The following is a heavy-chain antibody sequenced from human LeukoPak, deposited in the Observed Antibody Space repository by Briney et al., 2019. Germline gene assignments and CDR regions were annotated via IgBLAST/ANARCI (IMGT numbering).Heavy chain of an antibody. CDR2: IYHSGST. J-gene: IGHJ4*02. D-gene: IGHD3-3*01. Sequence: PSETLSLTCTVSGYSISSGYYWGWIRQPPGKGLEWIGSIYHSGSTYYNPSLKSRVTISVDTSKNQFSLKLSSVTAADTAVYYCARHLRTYYDFWSGYSSLDYWGQGTLVTVSS. CDR1: GYSISSGYY. CDR3: ARHLRTYYDFWSGYSSLDY. V-gene: IGHV4-38-2*02.